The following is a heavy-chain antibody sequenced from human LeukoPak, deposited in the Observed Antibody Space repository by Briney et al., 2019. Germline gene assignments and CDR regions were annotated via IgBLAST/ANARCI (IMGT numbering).Heavy chain of an antibody. CDR2: IIPIFGTA. CDR1: GGTFSSYA. V-gene: IGHV1-69*05. Sequence: GSSVKVSCKASGGTFSSYAISWVRQAPGQGLEWMGRIIPIFGTANYAQEFQGRVTITTDESTSTAYMELGSLRSEDTAVYYCAHSIVYGDPGGGFFDYWGQGTLVTVSS. D-gene: IGHD4-17*01. CDR3: AHSIVYGDPGGGFFDY. J-gene: IGHJ4*02.